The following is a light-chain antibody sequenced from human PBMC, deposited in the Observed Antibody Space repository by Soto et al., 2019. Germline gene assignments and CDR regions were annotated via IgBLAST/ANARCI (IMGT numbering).Light chain of an antibody. CDR2: DAS. CDR1: QSISTW. CDR3: QQYNSYSLT. J-gene: IGKJ1*01. V-gene: IGKV1-5*01. Sequence: DIQMNQSPSTLSASVVDRVSITFRASQSISTWLAWYQQKPGKAPKLLIYDASSLQSGVPSRFSGSGSGTEFTLTISSLQPDDFATYYCQQYNSYSLTFGQGTKV.